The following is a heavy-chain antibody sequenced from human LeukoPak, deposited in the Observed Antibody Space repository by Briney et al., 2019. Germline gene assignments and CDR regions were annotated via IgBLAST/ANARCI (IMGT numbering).Heavy chain of an antibody. Sequence: GGSLRLSCAASGFSFSDYTMHWVRQAPGKGLEWVSFISYDGSNENYADSVKGRFTISRDNSKNTLYLQMSSLTTEDTAVYFCARREYSNGWLTFDYWGQGTLVTVSS. CDR3: ARREYSNGWLTFDY. CDR2: ISYDGSNE. CDR1: GFSFSDYT. J-gene: IGHJ4*02. V-gene: IGHV3-30*04. D-gene: IGHD6-19*01.